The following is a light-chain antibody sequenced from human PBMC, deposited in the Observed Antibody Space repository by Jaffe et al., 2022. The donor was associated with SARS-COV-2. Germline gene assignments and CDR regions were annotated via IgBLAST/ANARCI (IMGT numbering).Light chain of an antibody. Sequence: DIQMTQSPSTLSASVGDRVTITCRASQSISSWLAWYQQKPGKAPKLMIYKASSLDNGVPSRFSGSGSGTEFTLTISSLQPDDFATYYCQHYSGYSWTFGQGTKVEIK. V-gene: IGKV1-5*03. CDR2: KAS. J-gene: IGKJ1*01. CDR1: QSISSW. CDR3: QHYSGYSWT.